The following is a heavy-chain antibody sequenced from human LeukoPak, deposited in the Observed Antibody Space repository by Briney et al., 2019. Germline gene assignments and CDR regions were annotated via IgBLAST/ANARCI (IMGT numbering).Heavy chain of an antibody. Sequence: SETLSLTCTVSGASLSSYYWSWIRQPARKGLEWIGRIYSIGSTKYNPSLTSRVTISVDTPKSQFSLRLSSLPAADTAIYYCAREGRTGDYEGYWGQGILVTVSS. J-gene: IGHJ4*02. CDR2: IYSIGST. D-gene: IGHD4-17*01. CDR1: GASLSSYY. V-gene: IGHV4-4*07. CDR3: AREGRTGDYEGY.